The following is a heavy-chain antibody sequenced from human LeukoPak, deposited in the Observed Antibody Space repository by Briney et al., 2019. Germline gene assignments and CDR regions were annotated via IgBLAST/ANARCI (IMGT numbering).Heavy chain of an antibody. CDR2: IWYDGSNK. CDR3: ARAAATSRYGMDV. D-gene: IGHD6-25*01. V-gene: IGHV3-33*01. J-gene: IGHJ6*02. Sequence: GGSLRLSCAASGFTFSSYGMHCVRQAPGKGLEWVAVIWYDGSNKYYADSVKGRFTISRDNSKNTLYLQMNSLRAEDTAVYYCARAAATSRYGMDVWGQGTTVTVSS. CDR1: GFTFSSYG.